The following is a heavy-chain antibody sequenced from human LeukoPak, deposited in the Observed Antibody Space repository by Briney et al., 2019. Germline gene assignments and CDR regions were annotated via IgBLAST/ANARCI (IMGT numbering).Heavy chain of an antibody. V-gene: IGHV4-61*08. D-gene: IGHD4-23*01. J-gene: IGHJ4*02. Sequence: SETLSLTCTVSGGSISSGGYYWSWIRQPPGKGLEWIGYIYYSGSTYYNPSLKSRVSMSVDTSRNQFSLKLSSVTAADTAVYYCARDRWLDFWGQGTLVTVSS. CDR1: GGSISSGGYY. CDR3: ARDRWLDF. CDR2: IYYSGST.